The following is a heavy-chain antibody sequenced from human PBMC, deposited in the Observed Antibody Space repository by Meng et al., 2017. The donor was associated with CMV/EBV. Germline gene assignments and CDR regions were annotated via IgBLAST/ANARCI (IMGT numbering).Heavy chain of an antibody. Sequence: SVKVSCKASGSTFSSYAISWVRQAPGQGLEWMGGIIPIFGTANYAQKFQGRVTITTDESTSTAYMELSSLRSEDTAVYYCARDRYQLLVSVGRFNWFDPWGQGTLVTVSS. CDR2: IIPIFGTA. D-gene: IGHD2-2*01. J-gene: IGHJ5*02. CDR1: GSTFSSYA. V-gene: IGHV1-69*05. CDR3: ARDRYQLLVSVGRFNWFDP.